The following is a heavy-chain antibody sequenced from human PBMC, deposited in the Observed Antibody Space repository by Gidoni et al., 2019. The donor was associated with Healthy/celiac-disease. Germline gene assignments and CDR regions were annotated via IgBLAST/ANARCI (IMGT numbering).Heavy chain of an antibody. D-gene: IGHD6-19*01. CDR2: IYYSGST. CDR1: GGSISSYY. J-gene: IGHJ1*01. V-gene: IGHV4-59*01. Sequence: QVQLQESGPGLVKPSETLSLTCTVSGGSISSYYWSWIRQPPGKGLEWIGYIYYSGSTNYNPSLKSRVTISVDTSKNQFSLKLSSVTAADTAVYYCARDGAAVADSQHWGQGTLVTVSS. CDR3: ARDGAAVADSQH.